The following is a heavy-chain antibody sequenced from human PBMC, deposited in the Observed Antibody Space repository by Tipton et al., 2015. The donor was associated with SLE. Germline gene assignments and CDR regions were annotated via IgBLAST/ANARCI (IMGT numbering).Heavy chain of an antibody. D-gene: IGHD2-15*01. CDR2: ISYSETT. V-gene: IGHV4-59*11. CDR3: AGAWQGYCSGGTCYVLDY. J-gene: IGHJ4*02. CDR1: GGSISSHY. Sequence: LRLSCTVSGGSISSHYWSWIRQPPGKGLEWSGYISYSETTNYNPPLKRRVTISVDTSKNQFSLKLRSVTAADTAVYYCAGAWQGYCSGGTCYVLDYWGQGTLVTVSS.